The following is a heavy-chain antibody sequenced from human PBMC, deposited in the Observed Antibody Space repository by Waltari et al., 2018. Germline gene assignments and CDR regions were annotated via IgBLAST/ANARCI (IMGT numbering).Heavy chain of an antibody. J-gene: IGHJ4*02. D-gene: IGHD2-2*01. CDR1: GGSISSYY. Sequence: QVQLQESGPGLVKPSETLSLTCTVSGGSISSYYWSWIRQPAGKGLEWIGRIYTSGSTNYNPSLKSRVTMSVDTSKNQFSLKLSSVTAADTAVFYCARMVRGYCSSTSCHTDHWGQGTLVTVSS. CDR2: IYTSGST. V-gene: IGHV4-4*07. CDR3: ARMVRGYCSSTSCHTDH.